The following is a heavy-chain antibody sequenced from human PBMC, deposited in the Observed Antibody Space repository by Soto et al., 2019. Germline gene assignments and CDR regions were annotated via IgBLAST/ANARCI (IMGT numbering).Heavy chain of an antibody. CDR1: GYTFTSYG. CDR3: AREGAAAAEYYYYGMDV. Sequence: QVQLVQSGAEVKKPGASVKVSCKASGYTFTSYGISWVRQAPGQGLEWMGWISAYNGNTNYAQKLQGRVTMTTDTSTSTAYRELRSLRSDDTAVYYCAREGAAAAEYYYYGMDVWGQGTTVTVSS. CDR2: ISAYNGNT. V-gene: IGHV1-18*01. D-gene: IGHD6-13*01. J-gene: IGHJ6*02.